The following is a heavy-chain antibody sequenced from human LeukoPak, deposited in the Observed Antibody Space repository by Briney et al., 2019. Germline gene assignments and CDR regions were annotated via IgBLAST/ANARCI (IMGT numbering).Heavy chain of an antibody. V-gene: IGHV4-31*03. D-gene: IGHD3-22*01. J-gene: IGHJ4*02. CDR1: GGSLSSGGYY. Sequence: PSQTLSLTCTVSGGSLSSGGYYWSWIRQHPGKGLEWIGYIYYSGSTYYNPSLKSRVTISVDTSKNQFSLKLSSVTAADTAMYYCARSYDSNGYYFFWGQGTLVTVSS. CDR2: IYYSGST. CDR3: ARSYDSNGYYFF.